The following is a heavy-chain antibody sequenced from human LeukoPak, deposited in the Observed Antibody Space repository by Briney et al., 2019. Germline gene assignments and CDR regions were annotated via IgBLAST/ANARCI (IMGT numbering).Heavy chain of an antibody. CDR1: GFTVSSNV. D-gene: IGHD6-13*01. CDR2: IYSGGTT. J-gene: IGHJ3*02. CDR3: AKVRARAAAAYDAFDI. V-gene: IGHV3-53*01. Sequence: GGSLRLSCAASGFTVSSNVMNWVRQAPGKGLEWVSVIYSGGTTYYADSVKGRFTISRDNSKNTLYLQMNSLRAEDTAVYYCAKVRARAAAAYDAFDIWGQGTMVTVSS.